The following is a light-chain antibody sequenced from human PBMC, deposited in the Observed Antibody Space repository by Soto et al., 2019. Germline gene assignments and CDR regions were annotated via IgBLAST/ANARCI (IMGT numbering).Light chain of an antibody. CDR1: RSISDW. CDR3: LQYSSHSWT. Sequence: DIQVTQFPSTLTPSVGDRVTITCRASRSISDWLAWYQQKPGKAPKLLIFDASTLKSGVSSRFSGSGSGTEFTLTITGLQPEDVATYYCLQYSSHSWTFGQGTKVDIK. J-gene: IGKJ1*01. V-gene: IGKV1-5*01. CDR2: DAS.